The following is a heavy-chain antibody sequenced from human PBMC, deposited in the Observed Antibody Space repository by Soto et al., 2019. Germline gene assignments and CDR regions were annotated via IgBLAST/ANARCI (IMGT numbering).Heavy chain of an antibody. CDR3: VRDAGGPGWFAP. J-gene: IGHJ5*02. CDR1: GISIDNYY. V-gene: IGHV4-4*07. D-gene: IGHD6-13*01. CDR2: IYSSGTT. Sequence: SETLSLTCTVSGISIDNYYCSWIRQSAGKGLEWIGRIYSSGTTNYNPSLKSRVTMSVDMSKSQFSLNVRSVTAADTAVYYCVRDAGGPGWFAPWGQGTLVTVSS.